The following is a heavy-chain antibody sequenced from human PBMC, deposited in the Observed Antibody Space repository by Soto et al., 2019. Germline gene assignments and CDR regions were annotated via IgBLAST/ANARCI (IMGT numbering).Heavy chain of an antibody. CDR1: GFTFDDYA. CDR2: ISWNSGSI. V-gene: IGHV3-9*01. Sequence: GGSLRLSCAASGFTFDDYAMHWVRQAPGKGLEWVSGISWNSGSIGYADSVKGRFTISRDNAKNSLYLQMNSLRAEDTALYYCAKDRFNGYNPHSSSSMDVWGKGTTVTVSS. D-gene: IGHD6-13*01. J-gene: IGHJ6*03. CDR3: AKDRFNGYNPHSSSSMDV.